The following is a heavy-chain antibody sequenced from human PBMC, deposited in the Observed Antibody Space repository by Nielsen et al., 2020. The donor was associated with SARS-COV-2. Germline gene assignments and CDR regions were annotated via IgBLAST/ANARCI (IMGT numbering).Heavy chain of an antibody. V-gene: IGHV3-23*01. CDR2: ISGSGGST. Sequence: GESLKISCAASGFTFSSYAMSWVRQAPGKGLEWVSAISGSGGSTYYADSVKGRFTISRDNSKNTLYLQMNSLRAEDTAVYYCAIGSWEQFDYWGQGTLVTVSS. CDR1: GFTFSSYA. CDR3: AIGSWEQFDY. J-gene: IGHJ4*02. D-gene: IGHD1-26*01.